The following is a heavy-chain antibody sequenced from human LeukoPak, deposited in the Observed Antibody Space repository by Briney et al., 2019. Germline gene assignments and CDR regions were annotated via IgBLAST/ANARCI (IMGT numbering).Heavy chain of an antibody. J-gene: IGHJ6*03. Sequence: SETLSLTCTVSGGSISSGDYYWSWIRQPPGKGLEWIGYIYYSGSTYYNPSLKSRVTISVDTSKNQFSLKLSSVTAADTAVYYCARVNWISDGDYNYYMDVWGKGTTVTVSS. CDR2: IYYSGST. CDR1: GGSISSGDYY. D-gene: IGHD4-17*01. CDR3: ARVNWISDGDYNYYMDV. V-gene: IGHV4-30-4*08.